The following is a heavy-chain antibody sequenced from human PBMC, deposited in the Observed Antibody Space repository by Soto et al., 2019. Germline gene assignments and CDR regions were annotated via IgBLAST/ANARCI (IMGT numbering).Heavy chain of an antibody. CDR3: ARSSISKKIDY. D-gene: IGHD2-2*01. CDR2: IYYSGST. V-gene: IGHV4-31*03. J-gene: IGHJ4*02. Sequence: QVQLQESGPGLVKPSQTLTLTCSVSGGSINSGGYYWTWIRQHPGKGLEWIGNIYYSGSTSYKPSLKSRVTISIDTSKTHFSLKLSSVTAADTAVYCCARSSISKKIDYWGQGTLVTVSS. CDR1: GGSINSGGYY.